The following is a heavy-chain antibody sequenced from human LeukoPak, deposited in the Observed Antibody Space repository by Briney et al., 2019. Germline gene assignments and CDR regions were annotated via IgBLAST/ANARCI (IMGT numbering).Heavy chain of an antibody. CDR1: GGTFSSYA. D-gene: IGHD1-1*01. Sequence: ASVKVSCKASGGTFSSYAISWVRQAPGQGLEWMGGIIPIFGTANYAQKLQGRVTITADESTSTAYMELSSLRSEDTAVYYCARVRGQLDRRRAFDIWGQGTMVTVSS. CDR3: ARVRGQLDRRRAFDI. V-gene: IGHV1-69*01. J-gene: IGHJ3*02. CDR2: IIPIFGTA.